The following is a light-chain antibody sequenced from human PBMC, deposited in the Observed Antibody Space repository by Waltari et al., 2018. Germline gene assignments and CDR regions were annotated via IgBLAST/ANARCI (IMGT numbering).Light chain of an antibody. Sequence: DIQMTQSPSTLSAYVGDRVTMTCRATQNIGTSLAWYQQKPGKAPSLLIYKASFLQGDVPSRFSGSGSGTVFTLTISSLQPDDFATYHCLQYDAFTWAFGQGTRVEIK. CDR2: KAS. V-gene: IGKV1-5*03. CDR3: LQYDAFTWA. CDR1: QNIGTS. J-gene: IGKJ1*01.